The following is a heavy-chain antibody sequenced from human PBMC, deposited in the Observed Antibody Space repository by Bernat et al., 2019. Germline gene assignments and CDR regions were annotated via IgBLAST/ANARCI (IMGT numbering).Heavy chain of an antibody. CDR1: GFTFSSYA. J-gene: IGHJ4*02. D-gene: IGHD2-15*01. CDR3: ATLCSGGSCARYFDY. CDR2: ISYDGSNK. Sequence: QVQLVESGGGVVQPGRSLRLSCAASGFTFSSYAMHWVRQAPGKGLEWVAVISYDGSNKYYADSVKGRFTISRDNSKNTLYLQMNSLRAEDTAVYYCATLCSGGSCARYFDYWGQGTLVTVSS. V-gene: IGHV3-30*01.